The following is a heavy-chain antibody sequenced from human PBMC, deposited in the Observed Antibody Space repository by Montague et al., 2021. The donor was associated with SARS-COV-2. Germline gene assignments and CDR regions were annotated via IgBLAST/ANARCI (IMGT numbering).Heavy chain of an antibody. CDR1: GGSISSGCYY. D-gene: IGHD6-19*01. Sequence: TLSLTCTVSGGSISSGCYYWSWIRQPAGKGLEWIVRLSISGNSNYNPSLSSRVTISVDTSKNQFPLKLSTVTAADTAVYYCTRDIAVAGLFDSWGQGTLVTVSS. V-gene: IGHV4-61*02. J-gene: IGHJ4*02. CDR2: LSISGNS. CDR3: TRDIAVAGLFDS.